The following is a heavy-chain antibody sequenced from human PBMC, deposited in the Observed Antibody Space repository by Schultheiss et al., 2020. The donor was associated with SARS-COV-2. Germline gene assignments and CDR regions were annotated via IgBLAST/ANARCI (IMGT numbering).Heavy chain of an antibody. CDR1: GFTFSSYG. CDR3: AKGKSGSYYGAFDY. Sequence: GESLKISCAASGFTFSSYGMHWVRQAPGKGLEWVAVISYDGGNEYYADSVKGRFTISRDNSKKTVYLQMNSLRAEDAAVYYCAKGKSGSYYGAFDYWGQGTLVTVSS. V-gene: IGHV3-30*18. D-gene: IGHD1-26*01. CDR2: ISYDGGNE. J-gene: IGHJ4*02.